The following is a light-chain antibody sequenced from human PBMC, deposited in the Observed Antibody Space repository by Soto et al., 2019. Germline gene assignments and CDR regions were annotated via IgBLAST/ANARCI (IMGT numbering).Light chain of an antibody. V-gene: IGLV2-14*01. Sequence: QSALTQPASVSGSPGQSITISCTGTRNDVGGFNYVSWFQQHPGKAPKLMIYEVTYRPSWVSDRFSGSKSGNTASLTISELQAEDEADYYCRSYTSSSTLVFGGGTKLTVL. CDR3: RSYTSSSTLV. CDR2: EVT. CDR1: RNDVGGFNY. J-gene: IGLJ2*01.